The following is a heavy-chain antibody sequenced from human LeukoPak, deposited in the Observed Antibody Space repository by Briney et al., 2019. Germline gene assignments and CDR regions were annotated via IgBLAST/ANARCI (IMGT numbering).Heavy chain of an antibody. Sequence: GRSLRLSCAASGFTFSSYGMHWVRQAPGKGLEWVAVISYDGTNKYYADSVKGRFTISRDNSKNTLYLQMNSLRAEDTAVYYCARPIRGGEMATITGGAFDIWGQGTMVTVSS. CDR3: ARPIRGGEMATITGGAFDI. CDR1: GFTFSSYG. J-gene: IGHJ3*02. V-gene: IGHV3-30*03. D-gene: IGHD5-24*01. CDR2: ISYDGTNK.